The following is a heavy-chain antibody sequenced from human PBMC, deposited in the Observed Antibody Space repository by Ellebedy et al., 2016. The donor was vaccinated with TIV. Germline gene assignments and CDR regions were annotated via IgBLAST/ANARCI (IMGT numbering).Heavy chain of an antibody. CDR2: IYSAGNT. CDR1: GFTISSNY. CDR3: ARVDLGLAFHY. J-gene: IGHJ4*02. D-gene: IGHD2-15*01. V-gene: IGHV3-53*01. Sequence: GGSLRLSCAVSGFTISSNYMSRVRQAPGKGLEWVSIIYSAGNTYYADSAKGRFTISRDTSKNTLYLQMNSLRGEDTAVYYCARVDLGLAFHYWGRGALVTVSS.